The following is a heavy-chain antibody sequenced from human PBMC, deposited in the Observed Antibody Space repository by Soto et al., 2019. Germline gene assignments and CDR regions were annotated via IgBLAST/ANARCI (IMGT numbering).Heavy chain of an antibody. CDR3: ARAPETPTIFGVVRPYFFNH. CDR2: IYYSGSA. CDR1: GGSISSYY. V-gene: IGHV4-59*12. J-gene: IGHJ4*02. D-gene: IGHD3-3*01. Sequence: PSETLSLTCTVSGGSISSYYWSWIRQPPGKGLELIGYIYYSGSANYNPSLRSRVTMSADTSKNQFYLRLSSVTAADTAVYYCARAPETPTIFGVVRPYFFNHWGQGTLVTVS.